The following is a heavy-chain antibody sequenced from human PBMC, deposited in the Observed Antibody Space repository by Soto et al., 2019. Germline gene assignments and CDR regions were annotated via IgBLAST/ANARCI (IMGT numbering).Heavy chain of an antibody. CDR1: GFSLSSNGVG. D-gene: IGHD3-10*01. J-gene: IGHJ4*02. Sequence: QITLKESGPTLAKPTQTLTLTCTFSGFSLSSNGVGVGWIRQPPGKALEWLALIYWDADKRYSPSLKSRLTITEDTSKNQVVLTLTKLDTVDTATYYCARGGWTTYYSPFFDYWGQGTLVTVSS. V-gene: IGHV2-5*02. CDR2: IYWDADK. CDR3: ARGGWTTYYSPFFDY.